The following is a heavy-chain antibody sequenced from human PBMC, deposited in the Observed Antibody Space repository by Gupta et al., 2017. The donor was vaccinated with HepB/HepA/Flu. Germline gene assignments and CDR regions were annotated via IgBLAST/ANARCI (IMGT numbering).Heavy chain of an antibody. D-gene: IGHD5-12*01. CDR3: ARGGVATIYRGYGMDV. V-gene: IGHV3-30-3*01. Sequence: QVQLVESGGGVVQPGRSLRLSCAASGFTFSSYAMHWVRQAPGKGLEWVAVISYDGSKKYYADSVKGRFTISRDNSKNTLYLQMNSLRAEDTAVYYCARGGVATIYRGYGMDVWGQGTTVTVS. J-gene: IGHJ6*01. CDR2: ISYDGSKK. CDR1: GFTFSSYA.